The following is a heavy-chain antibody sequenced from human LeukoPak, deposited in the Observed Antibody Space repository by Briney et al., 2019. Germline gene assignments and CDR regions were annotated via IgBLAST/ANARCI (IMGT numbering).Heavy chain of an antibody. CDR1: GFTFSSYE. J-gene: IGHJ3*02. V-gene: IGHV3-48*03. D-gene: IGHD3-22*01. CDR3: ALRASGYYPNDAFDI. Sequence: GGSLRLSCAASGFTFSSYEMNWVRQAPGKGLEWVSYISSSGSTIYYADSVKGRFTISRDNAKNTLYLQMNSLRAEDTAVYYCALRASGYYPNDAFDIWGQGTMVTVSS. CDR2: ISSSGSTI.